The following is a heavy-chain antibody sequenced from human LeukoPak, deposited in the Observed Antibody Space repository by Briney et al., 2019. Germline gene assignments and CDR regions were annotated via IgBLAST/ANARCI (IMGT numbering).Heavy chain of an antibody. D-gene: IGHD2-2*01. Sequence: GASVKVSCKASGYTFTSYGISWVRQAPGQGLEWMGWISAYNGNTNYEQKLQGRVTMTTDTSTSTAYMELRSLRSDDTAVYYCARDAYCSSTSCPHDQQNDYWGQGTLVTVSS. V-gene: IGHV1-18*01. CDR2: ISAYNGNT. CDR3: ARDAYCSSTSCPHDQQNDY. J-gene: IGHJ4*02. CDR1: GYTFTSYG.